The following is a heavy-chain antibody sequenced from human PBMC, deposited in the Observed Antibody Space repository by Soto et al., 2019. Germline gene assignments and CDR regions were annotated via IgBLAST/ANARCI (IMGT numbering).Heavy chain of an antibody. CDR2: ISTTNSYI. D-gene: IGHD3-22*01. CDR1: GFRFSTYS. V-gene: IGHV3-21*01. Sequence: EVQLVESGGGLVKPGGSLRLFCAASGFRFSTYSMNWVRQAPGKGLEWVASISTTNSYIYYADSVRGRFTISRDNAKNSLFLQMNSLRAEDTAVYYCTRDPVPDSSGYFPFDYWGQGTLVTVSS. J-gene: IGHJ4*02. CDR3: TRDPVPDSSGYFPFDY.